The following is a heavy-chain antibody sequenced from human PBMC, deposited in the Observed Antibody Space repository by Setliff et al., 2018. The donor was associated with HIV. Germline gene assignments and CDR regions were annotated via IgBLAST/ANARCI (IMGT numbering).Heavy chain of an antibody. J-gene: IGHJ6*03. Sequence: GGSLRLSCTASGFTFSSYGMHWVRQAPGKGLEWVSSISSRGGSVYYADSVRGRFTISRDNANNLLYLQMNSLRAEDTAVYYCARDQEHIIVVSATGNMPGYLHYYYMDVWGKGSTVTVSS. CDR2: ISSRGGSV. CDR3: ARDQEHIIVVSATGNMPGYLHYYYMDV. V-gene: IGHV3-21*01. CDR1: GFTFSSYG. D-gene: IGHD2-2*01.